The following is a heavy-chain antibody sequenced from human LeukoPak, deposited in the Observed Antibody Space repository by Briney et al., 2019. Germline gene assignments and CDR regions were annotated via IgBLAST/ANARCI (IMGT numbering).Heavy chain of an antibody. Sequence: SETLSLTCTVSGGSISSYHWIWIRQPPGKGLEWIGYIHYSGSTNYNPSLKSRVTTSVDTSKKQYSLKLRSVTAADTAVYYCARSVSWGLLVRDDAFDIWGQGTMVTVSS. D-gene: IGHD2-21*01. CDR1: GGSISSYH. CDR3: ARSVSWGLLVRDDAFDI. V-gene: IGHV4-59*08. J-gene: IGHJ3*02. CDR2: IHYSGST.